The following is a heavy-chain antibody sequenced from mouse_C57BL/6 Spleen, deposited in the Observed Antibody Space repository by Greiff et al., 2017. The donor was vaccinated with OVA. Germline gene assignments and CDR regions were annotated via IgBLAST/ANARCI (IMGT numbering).Heavy chain of an antibody. CDR1: GYAFTNYL. CDR3: ARREYYGSSYDWYFDV. Sequence: VQLQQSGAELVRPGTSVKVSCKASGYAFTNYLIEWVKLRPGQGLEWIGVINPGSGGTNYNEKFKGKATLTADKSSSTAYMQLSSLTSEDSAVYFCARREYYGSSYDWYFDVWGTGTTVTVSS. J-gene: IGHJ1*03. V-gene: IGHV1-54*01. CDR2: INPGSGGT. D-gene: IGHD1-1*01.